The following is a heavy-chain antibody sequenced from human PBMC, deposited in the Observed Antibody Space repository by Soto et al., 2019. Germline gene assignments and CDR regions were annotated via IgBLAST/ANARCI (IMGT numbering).Heavy chain of an antibody. D-gene: IGHD2-21*02. Sequence: GGSLRLSCAASGFTFSSYAMSWVRQAPGKGLEWVSAISGSGGSTYYADSVKGRFTISRDNSKNTLYLQMNSLRAEDTAVYYCARSAYCGGDCYSPYYYYGMDVWGQGTTVTVSS. J-gene: IGHJ6*02. V-gene: IGHV3-23*01. CDR2: ISGSGGST. CDR3: ARSAYCGGDCYSPYYYYGMDV. CDR1: GFTFSSYA.